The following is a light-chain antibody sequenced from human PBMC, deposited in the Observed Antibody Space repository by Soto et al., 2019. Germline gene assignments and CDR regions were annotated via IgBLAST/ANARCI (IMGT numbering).Light chain of an antibody. CDR2: GAS. CDR3: QQYNTWPRT. Sequence: EILLTQSQATLSVSPGERVTVSCRASQSISSNLAWYQQKPGQAPRLLIYGASTRATAIPARFSGSGSGTEFTLSISSLQSEDFAVYYCQQYNTWPRTFGQGTKVDIK. J-gene: IGKJ1*01. V-gene: IGKV3-15*01. CDR1: QSISSN.